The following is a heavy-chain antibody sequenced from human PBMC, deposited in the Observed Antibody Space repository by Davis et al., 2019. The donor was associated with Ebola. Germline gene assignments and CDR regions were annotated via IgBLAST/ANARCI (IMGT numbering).Heavy chain of an antibody. Sequence: PGGSLRLSCAASGFTFSSYAMHWVRQAPGKGLVWVAVISYDGSNKYYADSVKGRFTISRDNSKNTLYLQMNSLRAEDTAVYYCARAWEVVVTARDAFDIWGQGTMVTVSS. CDR3: ARAWEVVVTARDAFDI. V-gene: IGHV3-30-3*01. CDR2: ISYDGSNK. D-gene: IGHD2-21*02. J-gene: IGHJ3*02. CDR1: GFTFSSYA.